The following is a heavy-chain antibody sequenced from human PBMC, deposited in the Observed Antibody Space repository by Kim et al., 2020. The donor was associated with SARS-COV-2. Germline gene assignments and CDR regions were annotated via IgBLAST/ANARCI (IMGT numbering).Heavy chain of an antibody. D-gene: IGHD6-19*01. Sequence: SETLSLTCAVYGGSFSGYYWSWIRQPPGKGLEWIGEINHSGSTNYNPSLKSRVTISVDTSKNQFSLKLSSVTAADTAVYYCAAPGEYFASFPYFSGWLWWGQGTLVTVSS. CDR1: GGSFSGYY. CDR2: INHSGST. J-gene: IGHJ4*02. V-gene: IGHV4-34*01. CDR3: AAPGEYFASFPYFSGWLW.